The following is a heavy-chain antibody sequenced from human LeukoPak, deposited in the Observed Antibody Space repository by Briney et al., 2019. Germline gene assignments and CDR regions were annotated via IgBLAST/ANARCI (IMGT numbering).Heavy chain of an antibody. J-gene: IGHJ4*02. CDR1: GFSFSSFE. Sequence: PGGSLRLSCVASGFSFSSFEMHWVRQAPGKGLEWISYISSSGHIIYYVDSVKRRFTISRDNAEKSLFLQMNSLRAEDTAVYYCARDQRYCSSSSCPWEPFDYWGQGTLVTVSS. V-gene: IGHV3-48*03. D-gene: IGHD2-2*01. CDR3: ARDQRYCSSSSCPWEPFDY. CDR2: ISSSGHII.